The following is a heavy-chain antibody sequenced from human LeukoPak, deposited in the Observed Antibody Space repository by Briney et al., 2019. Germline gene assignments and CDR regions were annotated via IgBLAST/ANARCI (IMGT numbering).Heavy chain of an antibody. CDR3: AKDDDWGRYKH. CDR2: ISGSGGST. CDR1: GFTFSSYA. J-gene: IGHJ1*01. V-gene: IGHV3-23*01. Sequence: GGSLRLSCAASGFTFSSYAMSWVRQAPGKGLESVSIISGSGGSTYYADSVKGRFTISRDNSKNTQSLQMNSLRAEDTAVYYCAKDDDWGRYKHWGQGTLVTVSS. D-gene: IGHD3-16*01.